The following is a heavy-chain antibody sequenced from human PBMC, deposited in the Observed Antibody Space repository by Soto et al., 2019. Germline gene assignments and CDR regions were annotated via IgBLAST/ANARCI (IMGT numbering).Heavy chain of an antibody. Sequence: EVQLVESGGGLVQPGGSLRLSCAASGFTFSLYSMRGVRQAPGKGLDWVSYISRSSTGIHYADSVKDRFTISRDDVTNAKDMEITNLGDGDTVEYYCDRAVTCGLDVWGQGNTVSISS. CDR3: DRAVTCGLDV. CDR1: GFTFSLYS. J-gene: IGHJ6*01. D-gene: IGHD3-10*01. CDR2: ISRSSTGI. V-gene: IGHV3-48*02.